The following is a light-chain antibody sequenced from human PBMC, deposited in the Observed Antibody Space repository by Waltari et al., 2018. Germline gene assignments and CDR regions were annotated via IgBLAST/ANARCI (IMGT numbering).Light chain of an antibody. CDR2: DAS. CDR3: QQRSNWPPLT. J-gene: IGKJ4*01. Sequence: EIVLTQSPATLSLSPGERATLSCRASQSVSSYLAWYQQKPGQAPRLLIYDASNRATGIPARFSGIGSGTDFTLTSSSLEPEDFAVYYCQQRSNWPPLTFGGGTKVEIK. V-gene: IGKV3-11*01. CDR1: QSVSSY.